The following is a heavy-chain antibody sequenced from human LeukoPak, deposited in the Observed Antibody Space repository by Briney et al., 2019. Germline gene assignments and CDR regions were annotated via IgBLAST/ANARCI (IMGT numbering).Heavy chain of an antibody. J-gene: IGHJ5*02. CDR3: ARGQQPRDNWFDP. D-gene: IGHD6-13*01. CDR1: GGSISSSSYY. CDR2: IYYSGST. Sequence: SETLSLTCTVSGGSISSSSYYWGWIRQLPGKGLEWIGSIYYSGSTYYNPSLKSRVTISVDTSKNQFSLKLSSVTAADTAVYYCARGQQPRDNWFDPWGQGTLVTVSS. V-gene: IGHV4-39*07.